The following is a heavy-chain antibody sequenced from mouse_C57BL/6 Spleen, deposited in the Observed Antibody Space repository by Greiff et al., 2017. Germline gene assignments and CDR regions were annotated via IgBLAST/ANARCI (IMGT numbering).Heavy chain of an antibody. CDR1: GYTFTSYW. D-gene: IGHD1-3*01. J-gene: IGHJ4*01. CDR2: IDPSDSYT. CDR3: ARVNFYAMDY. V-gene: IGHV1-69*01. Sequence: QVQLQQPGAELVMPGASVKLSCKASGYTFTSYWMHWVKQRPGQGLEWIGEIDPSDSYTNYNQKFKGKSTVTVDKSSSTAYMQLSSLTSEDSAVYYCARVNFYAMDYWGQGTSGTVSS.